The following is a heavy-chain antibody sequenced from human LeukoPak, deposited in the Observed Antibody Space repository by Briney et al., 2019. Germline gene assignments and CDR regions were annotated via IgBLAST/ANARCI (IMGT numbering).Heavy chain of an antibody. Sequence: GGSLRLSCAASGFTFSSYWMHWVRQAPGKGLVWVSRINSDGSSTSYADSVRGRFTISRDNSKNTLYLEVISLTAEDTAVYYCAKDDAWLQFGEWSQGTLVTVSS. J-gene: IGHJ4*02. D-gene: IGHD3-10*01. CDR1: GFTFSSYW. CDR3: AKDDAWLQFGE. CDR2: INSDGSST. V-gene: IGHV3-74*01.